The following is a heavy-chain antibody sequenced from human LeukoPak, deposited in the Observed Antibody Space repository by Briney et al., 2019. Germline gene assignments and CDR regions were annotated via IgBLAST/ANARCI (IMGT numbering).Heavy chain of an antibody. CDR1: GFTFSSYA. CDR2: ISGSGTTT. Sequence: PGGSLRLSCAASGFTFSSYAMSWVRQAPGKGLEWVSGISGSGTTTYYADSVKGRFTISRDNSKNTLYLQMNSLRAEDTAVYYCARNRGWETFDYWGQGTLVTVSS. D-gene: IGHD3-10*01. J-gene: IGHJ4*02. V-gene: IGHV3-23*01. CDR3: ARNRGWETFDY.